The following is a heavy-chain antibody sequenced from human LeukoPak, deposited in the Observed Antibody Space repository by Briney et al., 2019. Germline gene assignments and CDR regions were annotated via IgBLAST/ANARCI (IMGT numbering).Heavy chain of an antibody. Sequence: PSETLSLTCTVSGGSINSYYWSWIRQPPGKGLEWIGYIYYSGSTNYNPSLKSRVTISVDTSKNQFSLNLSSVTAADTAVYYCAGNPTTVTTWYYYMDVWGKGTTVTVSS. CDR3: AGNPTTVTTWYYYMDV. CDR1: GGSINSYY. D-gene: IGHD4-17*01. CDR2: IYYSGST. V-gene: IGHV4-59*01. J-gene: IGHJ6*03.